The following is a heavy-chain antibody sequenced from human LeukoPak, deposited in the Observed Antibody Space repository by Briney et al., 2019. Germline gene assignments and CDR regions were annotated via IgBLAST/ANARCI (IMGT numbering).Heavy chain of an antibody. D-gene: IGHD2-8*02. CDR1: GFAHKRYS. J-gene: IGHJ5*01. Sequence: GGSLRLSCADSGFAHKRYSLSWVRQAPGKGLEWVSSISSTSAYIYYADSVKGRFTISRDNVDNVVYLQMNSLGAEDTAVYYCARVAVSGPTGWFDSWGQGTLVIVSS. CDR3: ARVAVSGPTGWFDS. V-gene: IGHV3-21*01. CDR2: ISSTSAYI.